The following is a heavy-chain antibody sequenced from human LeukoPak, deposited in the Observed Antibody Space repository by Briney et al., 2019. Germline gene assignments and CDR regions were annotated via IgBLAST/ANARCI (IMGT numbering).Heavy chain of an antibody. Sequence: PGGSLRLSCAASGFTFSSYWMSWVRQAPGKGLEWVANIKQDGREKYYVDSVKGRFTISRDNAKNSLYLQVNSLRAEDTAVYYCARLYCSGGSCFSTYDYWGQGTLVTVSS. CDR1: GFTFSSYW. D-gene: IGHD2-15*01. V-gene: IGHV3-7*05. J-gene: IGHJ4*02. CDR2: IKQDGREK. CDR3: ARLYCSGGSCFSTYDY.